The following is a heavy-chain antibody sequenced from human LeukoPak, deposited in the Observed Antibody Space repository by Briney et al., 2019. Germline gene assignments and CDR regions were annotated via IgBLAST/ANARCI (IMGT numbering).Heavy chain of an antibody. CDR1: GYTFTSYG. D-gene: IGHD3/OR15-3a*01. J-gene: IGHJ6*03. CDR2: ISACNGNT. Sequence: ASVKVSCKASGYTFTSYGISWVRQAPGQGLEWMGWISACNGNTNYAQKLQGRVTMTTDTSTSTAYMELRSLRSDDAAVYYCARDSAFWTGSYMDVWGKGTTVTISS. CDR3: ARDSAFWTGSYMDV. V-gene: IGHV1-18*01.